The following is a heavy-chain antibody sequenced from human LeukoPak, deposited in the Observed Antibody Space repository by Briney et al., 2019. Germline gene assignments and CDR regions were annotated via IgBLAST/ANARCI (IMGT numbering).Heavy chain of an antibody. CDR1: GGSISSYY. CDR2: IYYTGST. J-gene: IGHJ4*02. D-gene: IGHD3-10*01. CDR3: ARQTPELLWFGELPPLIDY. V-gene: IGHV4-59*08. Sequence: SETLSLTCTVSGGSISSYYWSWIRQPPGKGLEWIGYIYYTGSTNYNPSLTGRVATSVDTSKNQFSLKLSSVTATDTAVYYCARQTPELLWFGELPPLIDYWGQGALVTVSS.